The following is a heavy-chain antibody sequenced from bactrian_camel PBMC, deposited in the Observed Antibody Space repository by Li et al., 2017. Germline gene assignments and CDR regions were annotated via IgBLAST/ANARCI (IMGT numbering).Heavy chain of an antibody. D-gene: IGHD5*01. V-gene: IGHV3S53*01. Sequence: QVQLVESGGGSVQAGGSPGLSCVASGSIQRTNCMGWFRQAPGKEREGVAFVYFGGATYYADSAKGRFTISHDNANVLYLQMNNLQPQDSGVYYCATGHREAGWVPRSVGT. CDR2: VYFGGAT. J-gene: IGHJ3*01. CDR1: GSIQRTNC.